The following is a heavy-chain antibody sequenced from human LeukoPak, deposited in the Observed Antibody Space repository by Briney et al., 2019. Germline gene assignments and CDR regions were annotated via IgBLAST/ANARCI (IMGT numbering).Heavy chain of an antibody. V-gene: IGHV3-30*09. CDR2: ISYDGSQK. CDR3: ARDTDEWYNSPGDY. Sequence: PGGSLRLSCAVSGFTLNTYAMHWVRQAPGKGLEWVAIISYDGSQKYYADSLKGRFAISRDNSRNTLYLQMNSLRDDDTGMYHCARDTDEWYNSPGDYWGQGTLVTVSS. CDR1: GFTLNTYA. J-gene: IGHJ4*02. D-gene: IGHD1-1*01.